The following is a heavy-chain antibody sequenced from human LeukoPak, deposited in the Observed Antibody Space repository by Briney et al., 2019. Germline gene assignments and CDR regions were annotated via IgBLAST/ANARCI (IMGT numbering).Heavy chain of an antibody. Sequence: GGSLRLSCAASGFTFSSYAMSWVRQAPGKGLEWVSSISSSSSYIYYADSVKGRFTISRDNAKNSLYLQMNSLRAEDTAVYYCARVGGYSYAFDIWGQGTMVTVSS. CDR3: ARVGGYSYAFDI. J-gene: IGHJ3*02. D-gene: IGHD5-18*01. CDR1: GFTFSSYA. V-gene: IGHV3-21*01. CDR2: ISSSSSYI.